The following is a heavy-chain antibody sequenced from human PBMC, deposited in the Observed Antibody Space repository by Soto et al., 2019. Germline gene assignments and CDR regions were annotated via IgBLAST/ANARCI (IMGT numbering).Heavy chain of an antibody. V-gene: IGHV1-69*08. D-gene: IGHD6-19*01. CDR2: IIPILGIA. CDR1: GGTFSSYT. Sequence: QVQLVQSGAEVKQPGSSVKVSCKASGGTFSSYTISWVRQAPGQGLEWMGRIIPILGIANYAQKFQGRVTITADKSTSTAYMELSSLRSEDTAVYYCARDEIAVAGTGFDYWGQGTLVTVSS. J-gene: IGHJ4*02. CDR3: ARDEIAVAGTGFDY.